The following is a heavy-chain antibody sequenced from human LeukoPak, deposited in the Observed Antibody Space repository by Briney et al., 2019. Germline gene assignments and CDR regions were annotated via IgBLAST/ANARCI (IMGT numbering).Heavy chain of an antibody. J-gene: IGHJ6*02. CDR3: AKHLTATNTYIFFGLDV. CDR2: INWNGGGT. D-gene: IGHD1-26*01. CDR1: GFTFKDYG. V-gene: IGHV3-9*01. Sequence: GGSLRLSCAATGFTFKDYGMHWVRQPPGKGLEWVSGINWNGGGTDYADSVKGRFTISRNNAMNSLYLQMTSLRPEDTALYYCAKHLTATNTYIFFGLDVWGQGTAVTVSS.